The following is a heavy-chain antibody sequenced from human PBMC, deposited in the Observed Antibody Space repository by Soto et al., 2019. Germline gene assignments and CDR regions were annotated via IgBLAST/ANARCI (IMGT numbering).Heavy chain of an antibody. Sequence: ASVKVSCKASGYTFTSYGISWVRQAPGQGLGWVGWIGTYNGDTNYAQRFQGRVTMTTDTSTNTVYMELRGLRSDDTAVYYCARAPLAIIVAPDFWGQGTPVTVSS. J-gene: IGHJ4*02. CDR2: IGTYNGDT. D-gene: IGHD3-22*01. CDR3: ARAPLAIIVAPDF. V-gene: IGHV1-18*01. CDR1: GYTFTSYG.